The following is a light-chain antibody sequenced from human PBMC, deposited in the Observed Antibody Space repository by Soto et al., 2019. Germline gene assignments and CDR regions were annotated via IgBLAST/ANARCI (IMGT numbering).Light chain of an antibody. V-gene: IGKV3-15*01. CDR1: QSVSSSY. J-gene: IGKJ1*01. Sequence: PGERVPLSCRASQSVSSSYLTWYQQKPGQAPRLLIYGASTRATGIPARFSGSGSGTEFTLNISSLQSEDFAVYYCQQYNNWWTFGQGTKVDI. CDR3: QQYNNWWT. CDR2: GAS.